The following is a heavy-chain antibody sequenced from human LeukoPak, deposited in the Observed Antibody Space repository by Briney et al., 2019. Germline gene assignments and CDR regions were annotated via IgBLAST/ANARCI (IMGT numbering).Heavy chain of an antibody. Sequence: GGTLRLSCAASGFTFSSHGMHWVREAPGKGVECVSVISYDVNTKYYGGSVKGRFTISRDNSKNTLYLQMNGLRPYDTAVYSCAKGYGVAGKVNWFDPRGQGTLVTVSS. J-gene: IGHJ5*02. CDR3: AKGYGVAGKVNWFDP. D-gene: IGHD6-19*01. V-gene: IGHV3-30*18. CDR1: GFTFSSHG. CDR2: ISYDVNTK.